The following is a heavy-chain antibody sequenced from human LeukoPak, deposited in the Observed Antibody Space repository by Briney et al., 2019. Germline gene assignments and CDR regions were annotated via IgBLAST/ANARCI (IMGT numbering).Heavy chain of an antibody. V-gene: IGHV3-11*04. Sequence: GGSLRLSCAASGFTFSDYYMSWIRQAPGKGLEWVSYISSSSSTIYYADSVKGRFTISRDNAKNSLYLQMNSLRAEDTAVYYCARGDSSGSYYFDYWGQGTLVTVSS. CDR3: ARGDSSGSYYFDY. CDR1: GFTFSDYY. J-gene: IGHJ4*02. D-gene: IGHD6-19*01. CDR2: ISSSSSTI.